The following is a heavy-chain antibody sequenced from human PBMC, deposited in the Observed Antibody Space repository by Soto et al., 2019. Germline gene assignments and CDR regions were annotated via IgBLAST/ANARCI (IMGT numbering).Heavy chain of an antibody. D-gene: IGHD3-3*01. J-gene: IGHJ5*02. Sequence: ASVKVSCKASGYTFTSYVISWVRQAPGQGLEWMGWISAYSGNTGYAQKFQGRVTMTRNTSISTAYMELSSLRSEDTAVYYCARGFTIFGVVVWFDPWGQGTLVTVSS. V-gene: IGHV1-8*02. CDR2: ISAYSGNT. CDR1: GYTFTSYV. CDR3: ARGFTIFGVVVWFDP.